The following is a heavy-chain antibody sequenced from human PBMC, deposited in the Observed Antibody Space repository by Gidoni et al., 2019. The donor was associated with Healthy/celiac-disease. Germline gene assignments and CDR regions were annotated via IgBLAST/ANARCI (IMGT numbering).Heavy chain of an antibody. J-gene: IGHJ6*02. CDR2: LYYSGST. CDR3: ARVSSSWYSYYYYGMDV. Sequence: QLQLQESGPGLVKPSETLSLTCTVSGGSISSSSYYWGWIRQPPGKGLEGIVSLYYSGSTYYNPSLKSRVTISVETSKNQFSLKLSSVTAADTAVYYCARVSSSWYSYYYYGMDVWGQGTTVTVSS. D-gene: IGHD6-13*01. V-gene: IGHV4-39*01. CDR1: GGSISSSSYY.